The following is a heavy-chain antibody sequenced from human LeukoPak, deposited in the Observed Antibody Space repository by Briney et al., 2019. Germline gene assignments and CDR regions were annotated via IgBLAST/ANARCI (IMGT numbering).Heavy chain of an antibody. CDR2: MNPNSGNT. J-gene: IGHJ6*03. D-gene: IGHD6-6*01. Sequence: ASVKVSCKASGYTFTSYDINWVRQATGQGLEWMGWMNPNSGNTGYAQKFQGRVTMTRNTSISTAYMELSSLRSEDTAVYYCARAIAADHYYYYYMDVWGKGTTVTVSS. V-gene: IGHV1-8*01. CDR3: ARAIAADHYYYYYMDV. CDR1: GYTFTSYD.